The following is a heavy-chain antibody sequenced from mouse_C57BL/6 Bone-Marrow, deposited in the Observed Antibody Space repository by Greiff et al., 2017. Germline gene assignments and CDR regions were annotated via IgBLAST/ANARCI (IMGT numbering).Heavy chain of an antibody. CDR3: AFDAWFAY. CDR1: GFTFSDYG. Sequence: EVKLMESGGGLVKPGGSLKLSCAASGFTFSDYGMHWVRQAPEKGLEWVAYISSGSSTIYYADTVKGRYTISRDNAKNTLFLQMNSLRSDDTAMYYCAFDAWFAYWGQGTLVTVSA. CDR2: ISSGSSTI. V-gene: IGHV5-17*01. J-gene: IGHJ3*01.